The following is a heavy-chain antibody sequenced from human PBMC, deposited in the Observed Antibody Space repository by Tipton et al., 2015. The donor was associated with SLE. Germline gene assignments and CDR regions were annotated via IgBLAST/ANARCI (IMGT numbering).Heavy chain of an antibody. D-gene: IGHD2-2*01. J-gene: IGHJ6*03. CDR2: IYYSGST. V-gene: IGHV4-39*07. Sequence: TLSLTCTVSGGSISSSSYYWGWIRQPPGKGLEWIGSIYYSGSTYYNPSLKSRVTISVDTSKNQFSLKLSSVTAADTAVYYCARERSSTSPYYTDVWGKGTAVTVSS. CDR3: ARERSSTSPYYTDV. CDR1: GGSISSSSYY.